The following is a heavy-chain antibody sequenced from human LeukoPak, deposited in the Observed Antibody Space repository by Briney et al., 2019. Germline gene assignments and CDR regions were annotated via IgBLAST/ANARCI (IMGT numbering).Heavy chain of an antibody. V-gene: IGHV4-34*01. CDR2: INHSGST. CDR3: ARGTSIRTFDY. Sequence: SETLSLTCAVYGVSFSGYYWSWIRQPPGKGLEWIGEINHSGSTNYNPSLKSRVTISVDTSKNQFSLKLSSVTAADTAVYYCARGTSIRTFDYWGQGTPVTVSS. CDR1: GVSFSGYY. D-gene: IGHD6-6*01. J-gene: IGHJ4*02.